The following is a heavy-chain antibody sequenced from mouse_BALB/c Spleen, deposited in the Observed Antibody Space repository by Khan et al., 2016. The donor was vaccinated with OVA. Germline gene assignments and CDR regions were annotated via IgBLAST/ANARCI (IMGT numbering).Heavy chain of an antibody. Sequence: VQLKQSGAELVKPGASVKLSCTASGFNIKDTYMHWVKQRPEQGLEWIGRIDPANGNTKYDPKFQGKATITADTSSNTAYLLLSSLTSEDTAVDYCARWYWYFDVWGAGTTVTVSS. CDR2: IDPANGNT. V-gene: IGHV14-3*02. CDR3: ARWYWYFDV. J-gene: IGHJ1*01. CDR1: GFNIKDTY.